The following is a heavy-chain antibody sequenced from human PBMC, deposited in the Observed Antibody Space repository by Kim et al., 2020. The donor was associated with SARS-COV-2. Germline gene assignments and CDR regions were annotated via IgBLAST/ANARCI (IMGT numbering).Heavy chain of an antibody. Sequence: GGSLRLSCAVSGIPFSNAWFNWVRQYPGKGLEWVGRIKSETDGGTADLAAPVKGRFAISRDDSKNTLYLLMNNVKTDDSAVYYCTTVSMRWGQGTLVTVS. J-gene: IGHJ4*02. CDR2: IKSETDGGTA. CDR3: TTVSMR. D-gene: IGHD2-2*01. CDR1: GIPFSNAW. V-gene: IGHV3-15*01.